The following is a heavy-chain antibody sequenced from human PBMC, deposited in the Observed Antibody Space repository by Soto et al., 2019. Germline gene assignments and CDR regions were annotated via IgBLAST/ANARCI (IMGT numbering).Heavy chain of an antibody. CDR2: ISAYNGNT. CDR1: GYTFTSYD. CDR3: ARDFRRDSSSWPF. D-gene: IGHD6-13*01. V-gene: IGHV1-18*01. Sequence: ASVKVSCKASGYTFTSYDINWVRQAPGQGLEWMGWISAYNGNTNYAQKLQGRVTMTTDTSTSTAYMELRSLRSDDTAVYYCARDFRRDSSSWPFWGQGTLVTVSS. J-gene: IGHJ4*02.